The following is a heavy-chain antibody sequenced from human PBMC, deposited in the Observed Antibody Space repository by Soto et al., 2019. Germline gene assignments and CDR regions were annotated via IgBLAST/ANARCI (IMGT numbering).Heavy chain of an antibody. J-gene: IGHJ1*01. D-gene: IGHD6-13*01. CDR1: GYTFSNYG. CDR3: ARERDDSIWSSAKNLQH. Sequence: QVQLVQSGGEVQKPGASVKVSCTASGYTFSNYGISWVRQAPGQGLEWMGWISGYNGNTNYAQKFQGRVTMTTDTSTTTAYMELRSLRSDDTVIYYCARERDDSIWSSAKNLQHWRQGTLVTVSS. V-gene: IGHV1-18*01. CDR2: ISGYNGNT.